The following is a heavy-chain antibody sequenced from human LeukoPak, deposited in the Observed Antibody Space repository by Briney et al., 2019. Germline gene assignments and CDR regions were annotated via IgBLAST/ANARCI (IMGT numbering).Heavy chain of an antibody. V-gene: IGHV3-21*01. CDR1: GFTFNPYI. Sequence: GGSLRLSCAASGFTFNPYIMNWVRQAPGKGLEWVSSVSGSSSNIQYADSVKGRFTISRDNAKKSLYLQMNSLRAEDTGVYYCAGSCTTGVCYGDWYFELWGRGTQVTVLS. J-gene: IGHJ2*01. CDR3: AGSCTTGVCYGDWYFEL. D-gene: IGHD2-8*01. CDR2: VSGSSSNI.